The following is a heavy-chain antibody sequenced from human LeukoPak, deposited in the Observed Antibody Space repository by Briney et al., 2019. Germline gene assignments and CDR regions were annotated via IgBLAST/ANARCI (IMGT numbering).Heavy chain of an antibody. Sequence: GGSLRLSCAASGFTVSSNCMSWVRQAPGKGLEWVSVIYSGGSTYYADSVKGRFTISRDNSKNTLYLQMNSLRAEDTAVYYCARGLLGYYYDSSGYSAAFDIWGQGTMVTVSS. V-gene: IGHV3-53*01. J-gene: IGHJ3*02. D-gene: IGHD3-22*01. CDR3: ARGLLGYYYDSSGYSAAFDI. CDR1: GFTVSSNC. CDR2: IYSGGST.